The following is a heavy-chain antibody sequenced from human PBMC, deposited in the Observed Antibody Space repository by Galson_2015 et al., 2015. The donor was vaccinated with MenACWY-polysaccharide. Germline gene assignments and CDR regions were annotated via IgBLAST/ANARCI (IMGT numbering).Heavy chain of an antibody. V-gene: IGHV4-59*01. Sequence: QVQLQESGPRLVKPSETLSLTCTVYGVSMNTFRWTWVRQSPGRGLEWIGWIHYTGRTNYNPSLKSRAIVLLDTSKNQVSLQLSSLTAADTAVYYCAGLGAASVFGWLDPWGQGTLVTVST. CDR1: GVSMNTFR. D-gene: IGHD3-16*01. CDR2: IHYTGRT. J-gene: IGHJ5*02. CDR3: AGLGAASVFGWLDP.